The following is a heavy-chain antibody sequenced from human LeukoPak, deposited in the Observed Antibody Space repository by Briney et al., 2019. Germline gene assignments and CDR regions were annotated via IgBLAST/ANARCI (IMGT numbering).Heavy chain of an antibody. V-gene: IGHV3-9*01. J-gene: IGHJ5*02. CDR3: AKDQTYYYDSSGPNWFDP. D-gene: IGHD3-22*01. CDR2: ISWNSGSI. CDR1: GFTFDDYA. Sequence: GGSLRLSCAASGFTFDDYAMHWVRQAPVKGLEWVSGISWNSGSIGYADSVKGRFTISRDNAKNSLYLQMNSLRAEDTALYYCAKDQTYYYDSSGPNWFDPWGQGTLVTVSS.